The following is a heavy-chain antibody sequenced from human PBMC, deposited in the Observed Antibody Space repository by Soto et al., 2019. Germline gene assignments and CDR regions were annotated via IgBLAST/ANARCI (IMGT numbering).Heavy chain of an antibody. CDR3: ARAGSWYGHSYYYYGMDV. Sequence: GGSLRLSCAASGFTFSIYWMSWVCQAPGKGLEWVANIKQDGSEKDYVDSVKGRFTISRDNAKNSLYLQMNSLRAEDTAVYYCARAGSWYGHSYYYYGMDVWGQGTTVTVSS. CDR2: IKQDGSEK. D-gene: IGHD6-13*01. J-gene: IGHJ6*02. V-gene: IGHV3-7*01. CDR1: GFTFSIYW.